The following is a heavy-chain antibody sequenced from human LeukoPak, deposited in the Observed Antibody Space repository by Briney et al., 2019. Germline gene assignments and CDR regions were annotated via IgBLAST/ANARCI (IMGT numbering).Heavy chain of an antibody. CDR2: ISSSSSYI. V-gene: IGHV3-21*01. Sequence: GGSLRLSCTASGFIFSNYAMHWVRQAPGKGLEWVSSISSSSSYIYYADSVKGRFTISRDNAKNSLYLQMNSLRAEDTAVYYCARSWYFDLWGRGTLVTASS. CDR3: ARSWYFDL. CDR1: GFIFSNYA. J-gene: IGHJ2*01.